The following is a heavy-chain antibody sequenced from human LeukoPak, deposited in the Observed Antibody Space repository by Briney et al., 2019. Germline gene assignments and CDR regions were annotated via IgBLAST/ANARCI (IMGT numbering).Heavy chain of an antibody. CDR1: GFTFSSYG. CDR2: IWYDGSNK. CDR3: ARDPGYSSSWSDDAFDI. D-gene: IGHD6-13*01. J-gene: IGHJ3*02. V-gene: IGHV3-33*01. Sequence: GGSLRLSCAASGFTFSSYGMHWVRQAPGKGLEWVAVIWYDGSNKYYADSVKGRFTISRDNSKNTLYLQMNSLRAEDTAVYYCARDPGYSSSWSDDAFDIWGQGTMVTVSS.